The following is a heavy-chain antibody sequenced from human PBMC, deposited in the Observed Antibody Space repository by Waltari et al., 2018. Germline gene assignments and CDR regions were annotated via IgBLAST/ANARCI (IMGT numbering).Heavy chain of an antibody. Sequence: EVQLVESGGGLVKPGGSLRLSCAASGFTFSNAWMSWVRQAPGKGLEWVGRIKRKTDGGTTEYAEPGKGRFTISRDDSKNRLYLQMNSRKTEDTAEYYCTTSGGGWYGYWGQGTLVTVSS. D-gene: IGHD6-19*01. CDR3: TTSGGGWYGY. J-gene: IGHJ4*02. CDR1: GFTFSNAW. CDR2: IKRKTDGGTT. V-gene: IGHV3-15*01.